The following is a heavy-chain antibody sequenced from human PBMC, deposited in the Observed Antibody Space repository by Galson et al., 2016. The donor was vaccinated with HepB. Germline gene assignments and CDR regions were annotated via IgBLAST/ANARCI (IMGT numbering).Heavy chain of an antibody. V-gene: IGHV3-23*01. D-gene: IGHD1-26*01. CDR1: GLTFSIYA. J-gene: IGHJ5*01. CDR2: IGGSGGGT. CDR3: AKDKWRSYHDS. Sequence: SLRLSCAASGLTFSIYAMSWVRQAPGKGLEWVSGIGGSGGGTYYADSVKGRFTISRDDSKNTLYLQMNSLRAEDTALYYCAKDKWRSYHDSWGQGTLVTVSS.